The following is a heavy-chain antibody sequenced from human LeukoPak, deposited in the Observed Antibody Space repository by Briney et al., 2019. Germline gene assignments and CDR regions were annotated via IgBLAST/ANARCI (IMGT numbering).Heavy chain of an antibody. V-gene: IGHV3-30-3*01. CDR1: GFTFNSYS. J-gene: IGHJ4*02. CDR2: IWDAGNNK. D-gene: IGHD6-13*01. Sequence: GGSLRLSCAASGFTFNSYSMHWVRQAPGKGLEWVAVIWDAGNNKFYSDSVKGRFTISRDNSKNTLYLQMNSLRAEDTAVYYCARDGAAPGPDFGYWGQGILVTVSS. CDR3: ARDGAAPGPDFGY.